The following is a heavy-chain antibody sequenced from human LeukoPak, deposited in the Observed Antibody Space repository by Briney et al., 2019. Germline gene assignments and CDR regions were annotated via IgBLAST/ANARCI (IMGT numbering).Heavy chain of an antibody. V-gene: IGHV3-23*01. J-gene: IGHJ4*02. CDR1: GFTFSSYA. Sequence: GGSLRLSCAASGFTFSSYAMSWVRQAPGKGLEWVSAISGSGGSTYYADSVKGRFTISRDNSKNTLYLQMNSLRAEDTAVYYCARDSGGSVVVPAVIDYWGQGTLVTVSS. CDR2: ISGSGGST. D-gene: IGHD2-2*01. CDR3: ARDSGGSVVVPAVIDY.